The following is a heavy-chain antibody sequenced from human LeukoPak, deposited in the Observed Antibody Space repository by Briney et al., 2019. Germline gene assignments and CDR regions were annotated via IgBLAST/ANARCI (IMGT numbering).Heavy chain of an antibody. D-gene: IGHD2-21*02. Sequence: PSQTLSLTCTVSGGSISSGDYYWSWIRQPPGKGLEWIGDIYYSGSTYYNPSLKSRVTISEDTSKDAFSLKLSSVTGADTAVYYCGGMVVVTFEMDHWGQGTLVTVS. J-gene: IGHJ4*02. CDR2: IYYSGST. CDR1: GGSISSGDYY. V-gene: IGHV4-30-4*01. CDR3: GGMVVVTFEMDH.